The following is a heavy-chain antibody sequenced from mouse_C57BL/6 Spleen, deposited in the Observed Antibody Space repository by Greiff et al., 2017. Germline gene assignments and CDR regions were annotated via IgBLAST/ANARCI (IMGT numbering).Heavy chain of an antibody. Sequence: QVHLKQSGPELVKPGASVKISCKASGYAFSSSWMNWVKQRPGKGLEWIGRIYPGDGDTNYNGKFKGKATLTADKSSSTAYMQLSSLTSEDSAVYFCARSKVYYDYDVIDYWGQGTTLTVSS. J-gene: IGHJ2*01. V-gene: IGHV1-82*01. CDR3: ARSKVYYDYDVIDY. D-gene: IGHD2-4*01. CDR2: IYPGDGDT. CDR1: GYAFSSSW.